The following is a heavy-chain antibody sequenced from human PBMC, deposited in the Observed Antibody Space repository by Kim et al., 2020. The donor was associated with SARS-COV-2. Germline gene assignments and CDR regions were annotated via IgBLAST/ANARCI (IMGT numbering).Heavy chain of an antibody. D-gene: IGHD1-26*01. CDR3: ARIIIVGATAWFDP. Sequence: SDTLSLTCTVSGGSISSSSYYWGWIRQPPGKGLEWIGSIHYSGSTYYNPSLKSRVTISVDTSKNQFSLKLSSVTAADTAVYYCARIIIVGATAWFDPWG. CDR2: IHYSGST. J-gene: IGHJ5*02. CDR1: GGSISSSSYY. V-gene: IGHV4-39*01.